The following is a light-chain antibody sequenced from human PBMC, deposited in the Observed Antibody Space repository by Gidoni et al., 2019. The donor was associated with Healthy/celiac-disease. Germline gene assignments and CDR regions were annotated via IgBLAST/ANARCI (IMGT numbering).Light chain of an antibody. CDR2: GAS. Sequence: ELVMTHSPATMSVSPGERATLSCRASQSVRSNLAWSQQKPGQAPRLLIYGASTRATGIPARFSGSGSGTEFTLTISSLQSEDFAVYYCQQYNNWWTFGQGTKLEIK. J-gene: IGKJ1*01. V-gene: IGKV3-15*01. CDR3: QQYNNWWT. CDR1: QSVRSN.